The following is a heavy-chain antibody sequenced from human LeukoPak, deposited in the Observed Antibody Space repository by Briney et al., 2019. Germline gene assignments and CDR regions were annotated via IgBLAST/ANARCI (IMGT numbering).Heavy chain of an antibody. D-gene: IGHD6-13*01. J-gene: IGHJ6*03. CDR1: GGSNSSYY. V-gene: IGHV4-59*01. CDR3: ARGSIAAAGYMDV. CDR2: IYYSGST. Sequence: SETLSLTCTVSGGSNSSYYWSWIRQPPGKGLEWIGYIYYSGSTNYNPSLKSRVTISVDTSKNQFSLKLSSVTAADTAVYYCARGSIAAAGYMDVWGKGTTVTVSS.